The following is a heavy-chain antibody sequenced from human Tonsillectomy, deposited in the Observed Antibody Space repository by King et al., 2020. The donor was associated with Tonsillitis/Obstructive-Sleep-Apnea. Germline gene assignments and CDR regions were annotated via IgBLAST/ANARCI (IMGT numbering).Heavy chain of an antibody. D-gene: IGHD4-17*01. Sequence: VQLVESGGGVVQPGRSLRLSCAASGFTFSSYAMHWVRQAPGKGLEWVAVISYEGSNKYYADSVKGRFTISRDNSKNTLYLQMNSLRAEDTAVYYCARGDYGPSDYWGQGTLVTVSS. CDR3: ARGDYGPSDY. CDR2: ISYEGSNK. V-gene: IGHV3-30*01. J-gene: IGHJ4*02. CDR1: GFTFSSYA.